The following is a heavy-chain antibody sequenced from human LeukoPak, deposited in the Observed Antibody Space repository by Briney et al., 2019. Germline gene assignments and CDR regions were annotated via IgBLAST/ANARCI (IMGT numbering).Heavy chain of an antibody. V-gene: IGHV4-4*07. CDR3: ARAYCTNGVCSAYYFDY. CDR2: IYTSGST. J-gene: IGHJ4*02. D-gene: IGHD2-8*01. Sequence: SETLSLTCTVSGGSISSYYWSWIRQPAGKGLEWIGRIYTSGSTNYNPSLKSRVTMSVDTSKNRFSLKLSSVTAADTAVYYCARAYCTNGVCSAYYFDYWGQGTLVTVSS. CDR1: GGSISSYY.